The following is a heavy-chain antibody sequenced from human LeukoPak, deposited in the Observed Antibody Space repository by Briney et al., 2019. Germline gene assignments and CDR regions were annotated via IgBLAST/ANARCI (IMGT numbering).Heavy chain of an antibody. CDR3: ARPYSSNWYDAFHI. Sequence: SETLSLTCTVFGGPISSYYWNWIRQPPGKGLEWIGYASYRGTTNYNPSHKSRVTISVDTSKNQFSLKLSSVTAADTAVYYCARPYSSNWYDAFHIWGQGTMVTVSS. D-gene: IGHD6-13*01. V-gene: IGHV4-59*01. J-gene: IGHJ3*02. CDR1: GGPISSYY. CDR2: ASYRGTT.